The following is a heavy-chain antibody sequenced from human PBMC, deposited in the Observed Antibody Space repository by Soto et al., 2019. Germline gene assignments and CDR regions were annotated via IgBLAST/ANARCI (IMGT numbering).Heavy chain of an antibody. CDR3: AGGPRYWSFAL. CDR1: GGSSRAYH. V-gene: IGHV4-34*01. D-gene: IGHD1-20*01. Sequence: GELQQWGTGLLKPSETLSLNCSVYGGSSRAYHWSWIRQSPGEGLEGVGESSYSGSLNYNQSLKGRVAVSLDTSTNNFSLTMTSVTAADTAVYFCAGGPRYWSFALWGRGTLVTVS. J-gene: IGHJ2*01. CDR2: SSYSGSL.